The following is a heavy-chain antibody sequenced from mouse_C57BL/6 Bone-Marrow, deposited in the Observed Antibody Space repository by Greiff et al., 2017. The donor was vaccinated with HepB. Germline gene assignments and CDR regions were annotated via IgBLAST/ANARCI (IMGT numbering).Heavy chain of an antibody. J-gene: IGHJ4*01. V-gene: IGHV3-6*01. CDR2: ISYDGSN. Sequence: ESGPGLVKPSQSLSLTCSVTGYSITSGYYWNWIRQFPGNKLEWMGYISYDGSNNYNPSLKNRISITRDTSKNQFFLKLNSVTTEDTATYYCARDEGLRFYAMDYWGQGTSVTVSS. D-gene: IGHD1-1*01. CDR3: ARDEGLRFYAMDY. CDR1: GYSITSGYY.